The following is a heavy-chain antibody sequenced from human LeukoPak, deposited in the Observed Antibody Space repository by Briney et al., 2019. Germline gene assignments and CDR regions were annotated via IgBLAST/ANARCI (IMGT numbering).Heavy chain of an antibody. V-gene: IGHV4-30-4*01. CDR2: IYYSGST. D-gene: IGHD6-19*01. Sequence: PSQTLSLTCTVSGGSISSGDYYWSWTRQPPGKGLEWIGYIYYSGSTYYNPSLKSRVTISLDTSKNQFSLKLSSVTAADTAIYYCARHRSYSSGWYVPYYFDYWGQGTLVTVSS. CDR1: GGSISSGDYY. J-gene: IGHJ4*02. CDR3: ARHRSYSSGWYVPYYFDY.